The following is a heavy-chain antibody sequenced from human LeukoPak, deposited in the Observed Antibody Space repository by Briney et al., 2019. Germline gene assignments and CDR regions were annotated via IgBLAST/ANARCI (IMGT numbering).Heavy chain of an antibody. CDR1: GYSISSGYY. V-gene: IGHV4-38-2*01. CDR3: ARRDNLSSFWSGQFDY. CDR2: IYHSGST. Sequence: SETLSLTCAVSGYSISSGYYWGWIRQPPGKGLEWIGSIYHSGSTYYNPSLKSRVTISVDTSKNQFSLKLSSVTAADTAVYYCARRDNLSSFWSGQFDYWGQGTLVTVSS. J-gene: IGHJ4*02. D-gene: IGHD3-3*01.